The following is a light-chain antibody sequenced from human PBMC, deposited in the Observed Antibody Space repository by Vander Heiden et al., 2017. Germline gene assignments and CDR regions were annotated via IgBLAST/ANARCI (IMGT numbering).Light chain of an antibody. V-gene: IGLV3-19*01. CDR1: SLRSYY. CDR2: GKN. Sequence: SSELTQDPAVSVALGQTVRITCQGDSLRSYYASWYQQKPGQAPVLAIYGKNNRPSGIPDRFSGSSSGNKASLTITGAQAEDEADYYCNSRDSSGKQYVFGTGTKVTVL. CDR3: NSRDSSGKQYV. J-gene: IGLJ1*01.